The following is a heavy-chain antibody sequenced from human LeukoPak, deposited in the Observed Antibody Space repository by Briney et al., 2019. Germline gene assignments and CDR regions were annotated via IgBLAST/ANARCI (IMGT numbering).Heavy chain of an antibody. CDR1: GGTFSSYA. V-gene: IGHV1-69*13. CDR3: AREGAEYQLLLALDY. D-gene: IGHD2-2*01. J-gene: IGHJ4*02. Sequence: ASVKVSCKASGGTFSSYAISWVRQPPGQGLEWMRGIIPIFGTANYAQKFQGRVTITADESTSTACMELSSLRSEDTAVYYCAREGAEYQLLLALDYWGQGTLVTVSS. CDR2: IIPIFGTA.